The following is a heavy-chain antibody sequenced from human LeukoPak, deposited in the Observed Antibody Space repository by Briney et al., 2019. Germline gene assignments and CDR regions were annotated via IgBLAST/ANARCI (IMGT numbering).Heavy chain of an antibody. CDR2: ISYDGSNK. V-gene: IGHV3-30-3*01. J-gene: IGHJ4*02. CDR1: GFTFSSYA. CDR3: AKDGGLLWFGELLSIPSYFDY. Sequence: GGSLRLSCAASGFTFSSYAMHWVRQAPGKGLEWVAVISYDGSNKYYADSVKGRFTISRDNSKNTLYLQMNSLRAEDTAVYYCAKDGGLLWFGELLSIPSYFDYWGQGTLVTVSS. D-gene: IGHD3-10*01.